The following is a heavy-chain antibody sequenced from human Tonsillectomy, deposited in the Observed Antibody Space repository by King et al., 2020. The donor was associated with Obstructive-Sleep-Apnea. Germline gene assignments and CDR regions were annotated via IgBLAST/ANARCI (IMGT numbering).Heavy chain of an antibody. CDR1: GGSISSSSYY. V-gene: IGHV4-39*01. CDR2: IYYSGST. D-gene: IGHD3-10*01. Sequence: QLQESGPGLVKPSETLSLTCTVSGGSISSSSYYWGWIRPPPGQGLEWIGSIYYSGSTYYNPSLKSRVTISVHTSRNQFSLKLSSVTAADTAVYYCARPHYYGSGSYNLVDYWGQGTLVTVSS. CDR3: ARPHYYGSGSYNLVDY. J-gene: IGHJ4*02.